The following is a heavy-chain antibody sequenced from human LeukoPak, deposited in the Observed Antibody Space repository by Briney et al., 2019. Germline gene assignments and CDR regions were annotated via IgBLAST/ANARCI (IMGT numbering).Heavy chain of an antibody. V-gene: IGHV1-46*01. J-gene: IGHJ6*03. D-gene: IGHD3-22*01. Sequence: ASVKVSCKASGYTFTSYYMHWVRQAPGQGLEWVGIINPSGDPTTYAQKFQGRVTMTSDMSTSTVYMELSSLRSEDTAVYYCARSSGYYSSLFYMHVWGKGTTVTISS. CDR1: GYTFTSYY. CDR2: INPSGDPT. CDR3: ARSSGYYSSLFYMHV.